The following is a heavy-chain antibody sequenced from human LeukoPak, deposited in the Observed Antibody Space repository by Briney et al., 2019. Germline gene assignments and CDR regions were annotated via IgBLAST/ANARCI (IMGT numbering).Heavy chain of an antibody. J-gene: IGHJ4*02. CDR2: IYYSGST. V-gene: IGHV4-39*01. CDR3: ARRKFLNYYDSSGYYYPFDY. CDR1: GGSISSSSYY. Sequence: SETLSLTCTVSGGSISSSSYYWGWIRQPPGKGLEWIGSIYYSGSTYYNPSLKSRVTISVDTSKNQFSLKLSSVTAADTAVYYCARRKFLNYYDSSGYYYPFDYWGQGTLVTFSS. D-gene: IGHD3-22*01.